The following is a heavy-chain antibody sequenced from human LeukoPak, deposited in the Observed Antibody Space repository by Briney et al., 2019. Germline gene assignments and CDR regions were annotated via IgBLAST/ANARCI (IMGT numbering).Heavy chain of an antibody. Sequence: GRSLRLSCAASGFTFNSYAIHWGRQAPGKGLESVAVISYDGSNKYYADSVKGRFAISRDNSKNTLYLQMNSLRAEDTAVYYCARGPSIQVAYYYDSSGYSDYWGQGTLVTVSS. CDR3: ARGPSIQVAYYYDSSGYSDY. V-gene: IGHV3-30*09. CDR1: GFTFNSYA. CDR2: ISYDGSNK. D-gene: IGHD3-22*01. J-gene: IGHJ4*02.